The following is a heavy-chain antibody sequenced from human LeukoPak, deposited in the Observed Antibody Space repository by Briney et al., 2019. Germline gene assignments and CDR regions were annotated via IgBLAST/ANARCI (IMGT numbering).Heavy chain of an antibody. D-gene: IGHD1-26*01. Sequence: PSETLSLTCTVSGXSMTSYYWSWIRQPPGKGLEWIGYIFYSGHINYNASLKSRVTISVDTSKNQFSLKLGSVTAADTAVYYCARQPYMLGAYYFDYWGQGTMVTVSS. CDR1: GXSMTSYY. J-gene: IGHJ4*02. V-gene: IGHV4-59*08. CDR3: ARQPYMLGAYYFDY. CDR2: IFYSGHI.